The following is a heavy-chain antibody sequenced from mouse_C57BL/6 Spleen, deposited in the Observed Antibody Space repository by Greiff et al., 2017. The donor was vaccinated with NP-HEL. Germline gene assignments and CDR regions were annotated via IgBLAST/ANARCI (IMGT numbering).Heavy chain of an antibody. CDR3: ARSNWAWYFDV. J-gene: IGHJ1*03. D-gene: IGHD4-1*01. CDR2: ISSGSSTI. CDR1: GFTFSDYG. Sequence: EVHLVESGGGLVKPGGSLKLSCAASGFTFSDYGMHWVRQAPEKGLEWVAYISSGSSTIYYADTVKGRFTISRDNAKNTLFLQMTSLRSEDTAMYYCARSNWAWYFDVWGTGTTVTVSS. V-gene: IGHV5-17*01.